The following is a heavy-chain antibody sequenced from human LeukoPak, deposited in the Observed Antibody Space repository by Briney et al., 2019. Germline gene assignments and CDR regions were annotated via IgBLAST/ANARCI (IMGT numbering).Heavy chain of an antibody. Sequence: PGGSLRLSCAASGFTFSSYSMNWVRQAPGKGLEWDSSISSSSSYIYYADSVKGRFTISRDNAKNSLYLQMNSLRAEDTAVYYCASPERFGELSVAFDIWGQRTMVTVSS. D-gene: IGHD3-10*01. CDR3: ASPERFGELSVAFDI. CDR2: ISSSSSYI. V-gene: IGHV3-21*01. CDR1: GFTFSSYS. J-gene: IGHJ3*02.